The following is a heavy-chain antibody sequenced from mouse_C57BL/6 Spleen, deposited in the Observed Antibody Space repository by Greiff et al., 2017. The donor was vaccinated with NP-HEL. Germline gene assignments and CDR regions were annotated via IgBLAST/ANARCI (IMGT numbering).Heavy chain of an antibody. CDR2: IRLKSDSYAT. V-gene: IGHV6-3*01. D-gene: IGHD2-2*01. CDR3: TDGYSSY. J-gene: IGHJ3*01. Sequence: EVMLVESGGGLVQPGGSMKLSCVASGFIFSNYWMNWVRQSPEKGLEWVAQIRLKSDSYATHYAESVKGRFTISRDDSKNSVYLQMNNVRAEDTGIYYCTDGYSSYWGQGTLVTVSA. CDR1: GFIFSNYW.